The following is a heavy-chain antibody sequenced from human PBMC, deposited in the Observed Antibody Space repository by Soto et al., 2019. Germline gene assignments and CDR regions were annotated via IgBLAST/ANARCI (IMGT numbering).Heavy chain of an antibody. V-gene: IGHV3-74*01. CDR2: IINDGSTT. D-gene: IGHD3-22*01. Sequence: GGSLRLSCAASGFTFSSYWMHWVRQAPGKGLVWVSRIINDGSTTSYADSVKGRFTISRDNAKNTLYLQMNSLRAEDTAVYYCARDQLYYNDISGRPLNAFDVWGQGTMVTVSS. J-gene: IGHJ3*01. CDR1: GFTFSSYW. CDR3: ARDQLYYNDISGRPLNAFDV.